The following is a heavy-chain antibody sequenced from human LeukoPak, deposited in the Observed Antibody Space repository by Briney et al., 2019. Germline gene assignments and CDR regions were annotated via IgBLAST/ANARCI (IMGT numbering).Heavy chain of an antibody. CDR1: GGSISSGAYY. D-gene: IGHD6-19*01. V-gene: IGHV4-31*03. CDR2: IYYSGST. CDR3: ARAPTPESSGWYYFDY. Sequence: SQTLSLTCTVSGGSISSGAYYWSWIRQHPGKGLGWIGYIYYSGSTYYNPSLQSRVTISVDTSEIQFSLKLNSVTAADTAVYYCARAPTPESSGWYYFDYWGQGTLVTVSS. J-gene: IGHJ4*02.